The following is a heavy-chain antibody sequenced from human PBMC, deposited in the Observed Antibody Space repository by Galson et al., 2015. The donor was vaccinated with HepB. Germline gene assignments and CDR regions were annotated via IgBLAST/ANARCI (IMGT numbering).Heavy chain of an antibody. CDR3: VKQAAPAFSYLQH. D-gene: IGHD6-25*01. Sequence: SLRLSCAASAFSFSTSGMHWVRQAPGKGLEWVAFISYDGRNKYYADSVKGRFTISRDNSKNTLFLQMNSLRTEDMSMYYCVKQAAPAFSYLQHWGQGSLVTVSS. V-gene: IGHV3-30*18. CDR2: ISYDGRNK. J-gene: IGHJ1*01. CDR1: AFSFSTSG.